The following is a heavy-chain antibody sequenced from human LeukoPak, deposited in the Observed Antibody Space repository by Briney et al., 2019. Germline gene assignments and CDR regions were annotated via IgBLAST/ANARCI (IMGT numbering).Heavy chain of an antibody. D-gene: IGHD4-23*01. V-gene: IGHV3-48*03. CDR2: ISSSGSTT. J-gene: IGHJ3*02. Sequence: GGSLRLSCAASGFTFSSYEVNWVRQAPGKGLEWVSYISSSGSTTYYADSVRGRFTISRDNSKNTLYLQMNSLRAEDTAVYYCAKFVLTVGALGAFDIWGQGTMVTVSS. CDR3: AKFVLTVGALGAFDI. CDR1: GFTFSSYE.